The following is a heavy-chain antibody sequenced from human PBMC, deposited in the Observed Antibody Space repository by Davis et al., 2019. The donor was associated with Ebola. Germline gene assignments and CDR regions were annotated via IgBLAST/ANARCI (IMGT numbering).Heavy chain of an antibody. CDR3: ARDGVQGFDP. D-gene: IGHD3-10*01. V-gene: IGHV1-46*01. Sequence: ASVKVSCKASGYTFTSYYMHWVRQAPGQGLEWMGIINPSGGSTSYAQKFQGRVTITADESTSTAYMELSSLRSEDTAVYYCARDGVQGFDPWGQGTLVTVSS. J-gene: IGHJ5*02. CDR2: INPSGGST. CDR1: GYTFTSYY.